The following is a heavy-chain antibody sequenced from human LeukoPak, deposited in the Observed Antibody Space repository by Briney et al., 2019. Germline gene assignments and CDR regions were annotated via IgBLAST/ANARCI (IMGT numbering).Heavy chain of an antibody. CDR2: ISGSGTGT. V-gene: IGHV3-23*01. CDR3: AKEADYSLVMVDY. J-gene: IGHJ4*02. CDR1: GFTFSSYA. Sequence: PGGSLRLSCAASGFTFSSYAMSWVRQAPGKGLEWVSVISGSGTGTYSADSVKGRFTISRDNSKNTLYLQMNSLRAEDTAVYYCAKEADYSLVMVDYWGQGTLVTVSS. D-gene: IGHD3-22*01.